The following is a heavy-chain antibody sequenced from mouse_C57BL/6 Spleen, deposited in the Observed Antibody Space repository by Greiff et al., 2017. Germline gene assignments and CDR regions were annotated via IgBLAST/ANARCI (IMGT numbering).Heavy chain of an antibody. CDR3: ACGSYYDYDEGFAY. V-gene: IGHV1-18*01. J-gene: IGHJ3*01. CDR1: GYTFTDYN. Sequence: EVQLQQSGPELVKPGASVKIPCKASGYTFTDYNMDWVKQSHGKSLEWIGDINPNNGGTIYNQKVKGKATFTVDKPSSTVYMELRTLTSEATAVYYCACGSYYDYDEGFAYWGQGTLVTVSA. D-gene: IGHD2-4*01. CDR2: INPNNGGT.